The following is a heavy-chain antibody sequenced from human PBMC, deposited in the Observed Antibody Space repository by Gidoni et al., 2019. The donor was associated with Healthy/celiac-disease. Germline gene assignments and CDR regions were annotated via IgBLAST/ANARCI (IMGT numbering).Heavy chain of an antibody. CDR1: GFTFSSYA. V-gene: IGHV3-23*01. D-gene: IGHD2-21*02. J-gene: IGHJ6*03. CDR3: AKGGSYCGGDCYPYYYYYMDV. Sequence: EVQLLESGGGLVQPGGSLRLPCAASGFTFSSYAMSRVRQAPGKGLEWGSAISGIGGSTYYADSGKGRFTISRDNSKNTLYLQMNSLRAEDTAVYYCAKGGSYCGGDCYPYYYYYMDVWGKGTTVTVSS. CDR2: ISGIGGST.